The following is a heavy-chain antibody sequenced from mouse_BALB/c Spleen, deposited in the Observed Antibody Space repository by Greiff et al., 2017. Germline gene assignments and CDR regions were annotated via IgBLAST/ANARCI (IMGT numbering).Heavy chain of an antibody. CDR3: ARCDYYGSSYAWFAY. D-gene: IGHD1-1*01. V-gene: IGHV1S126*01. CDR2: IDPSDSET. CDR1: GYSFTSYW. Sequence: QVQLKQSGPQLVRPGASVKISCKASGYSFTSYWMHWVKQRPGQGLEWIGMIDPSDSETRLNQKFKDKATLTVDKSSSTAYMQLSSPTSEDSAVYYCARCDYYGSSYAWFAYWGQGTLVTVSA. J-gene: IGHJ3*01.